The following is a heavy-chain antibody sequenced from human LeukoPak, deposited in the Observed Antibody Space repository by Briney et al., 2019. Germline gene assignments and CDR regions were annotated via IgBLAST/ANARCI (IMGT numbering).Heavy chain of an antibody. CDR1: GDSINNYY. J-gene: IGHJ4*02. Sequence: PSETLSLTCTVSGDSINNYYWSWIRQPPGRGLEWIGYIHYSGSTNYNPSLKSRLTISVDTSKNQFSLKLSSVTAADTAVYYCASWVSYDYWSGFGYWGQGTLVTVYS. V-gene: IGHV4-59*01. D-gene: IGHD3-3*01. CDR3: ASWVSYDYWSGFGY. CDR2: IHYSGST.